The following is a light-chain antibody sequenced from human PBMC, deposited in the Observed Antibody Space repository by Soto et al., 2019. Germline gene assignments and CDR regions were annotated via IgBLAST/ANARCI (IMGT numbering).Light chain of an antibody. Sequence: QSVLTQPPSVSGAPGQRVTISCTGSSSNIGAGYDVHWYQQLPGTAPKALIYDNSNRPSGVPDRFSGSKSGTSASLAITGLQAEDEADYDCQSYDSSLSGYGFGTGTTVTVL. V-gene: IGLV1-40*01. J-gene: IGLJ1*01. CDR3: QSYDSSLSGYG. CDR1: SSNIGAGYD. CDR2: DNS.